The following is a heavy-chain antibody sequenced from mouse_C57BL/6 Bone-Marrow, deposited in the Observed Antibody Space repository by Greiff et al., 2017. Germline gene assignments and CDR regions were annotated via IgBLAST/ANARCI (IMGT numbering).Heavy chain of an antibody. Sequence: QVQLQQPGAELVMPGASVKLSCTASGFTITSYWMHWVKQRPGQGLEWIGKIDPADSYTNYTQKFQGKATLTADTSSSTAYLQLSSLTSEDSAVYYCARGTLSWLAYWGQGTLVTVSA. CDR1: GFTITSYW. D-gene: IGHD3-3*01. CDR3: ARGTLSWLAY. CDR2: IDPADSYT. V-gene: IGHV1-69*01. J-gene: IGHJ3*01.